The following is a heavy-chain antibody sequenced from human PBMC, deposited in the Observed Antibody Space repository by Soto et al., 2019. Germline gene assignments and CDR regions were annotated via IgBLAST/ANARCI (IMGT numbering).Heavy chain of an antibody. J-gene: IGHJ6*02. CDR1: SGPDRSHN. D-gene: IGHD4-17*01. V-gene: IGHV4-59*08. CDR2: VYYTGDT. CDR3: VRQGIDYLHGLVDV. Sequence: QVQLQQSGPRLVKPSETLSLTCTVSSGPDRSHNWGWIRQPPGRGLEWIGYVYYTGDTAYNPSLRSRASISADTSTNDISLPLRSVTAAATAVYYCVRQGIDYLHGLVDVWGQGTTVSVSS.